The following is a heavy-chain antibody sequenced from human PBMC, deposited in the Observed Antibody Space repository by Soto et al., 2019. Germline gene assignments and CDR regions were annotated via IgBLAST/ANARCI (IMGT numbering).Heavy chain of an antibody. D-gene: IGHD2-8*01. Sequence: EVQLVESGGGLVQPGGSLRLSCAASGFTFSNYWMHWVRQAPGKGLVWVSHINNDGRTTTYADSVKGRFTISRDNAKNTRYLQMSSLRAEDTALYYCVRDAWGVHHWGPGTQVTVSS. CDR3: VRDAWGVHH. CDR1: GFTFSNYW. J-gene: IGHJ5*02. V-gene: IGHV3-74*01. CDR2: INNDGRTT.